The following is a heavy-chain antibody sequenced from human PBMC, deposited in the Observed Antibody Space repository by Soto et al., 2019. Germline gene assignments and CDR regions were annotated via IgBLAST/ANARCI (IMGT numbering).Heavy chain of an antibody. J-gene: IGHJ5*02. V-gene: IGHV4-30-2*01. CDR1: GGSIRSGGYS. Sequence: SETLSLTCAVSGGSIRSGGYSWSWIRQPPGKGLEWIGYIYHSGSTYYNPSLKSRVTISVDRSKNQFSLKLSSVTAADTAVYYCARERSHYYDSSGYYNANWFDPWGQGTLVTVSS. CDR2: IYHSGST. CDR3: ARERSHYYDSSGYYNANWFDP. D-gene: IGHD3-22*01.